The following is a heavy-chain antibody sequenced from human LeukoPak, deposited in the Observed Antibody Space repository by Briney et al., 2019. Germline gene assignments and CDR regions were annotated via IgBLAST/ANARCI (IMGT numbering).Heavy chain of an antibody. D-gene: IGHD6-13*01. CDR1: GYSLTDFS. J-gene: IGHJ4*01. Sequence: ASVKVSCKVSGYSLTDFSINWVRQAPGKGFEWMGGFAPEDGERIYAQKFQGRVTMTEDTSADTAYMELSSLKSEDTAVYFCTAGVAVSRWYYFDYLGQGTLVTVSS. V-gene: IGHV1-24*01. CDR3: TAGVAVSRWYYFDY. CDR2: FAPEDGER.